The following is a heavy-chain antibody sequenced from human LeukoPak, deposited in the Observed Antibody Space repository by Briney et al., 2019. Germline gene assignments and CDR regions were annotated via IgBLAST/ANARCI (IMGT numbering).Heavy chain of an antibody. CDR2: FDPEDGET. CDR1: GYTLTELS. D-gene: IGHD3-3*01. V-gene: IGHV1-24*01. CDR3: ARESPYDFWSGSPHAFDI. Sequence: ASVKVSCKVSGYTLTELSMHWVRQAPGKGLEWMGGFDPEDGETIYAQKFQGRVTMTEDTSTDTAYMELSSLRSEDTAVYYCARESPYDFWSGSPHAFDIWGQGTMVTVSS. J-gene: IGHJ3*02.